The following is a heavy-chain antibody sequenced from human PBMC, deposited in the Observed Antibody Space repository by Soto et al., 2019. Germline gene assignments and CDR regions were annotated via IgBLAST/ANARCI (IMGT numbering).Heavy chain of an antibody. CDR1: GGSFSGYY. Sequence: PSETLSLTCAVYGGSFSGYYWSWIRQPPGKGLEWIGEINHSGSTNYNPSLKSRATISVDTSKNQFFLNLSSVTAADTAVYYCARDVGSSHGPGHPHYFDYWGQGTLVTVSS. V-gene: IGHV4-34*01. CDR2: INHSGST. J-gene: IGHJ4*02. D-gene: IGHD2-2*01. CDR3: ARDVGSSHGPGHPHYFDY.